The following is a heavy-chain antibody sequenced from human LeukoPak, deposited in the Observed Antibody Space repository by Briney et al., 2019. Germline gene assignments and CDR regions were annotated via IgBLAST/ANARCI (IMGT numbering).Heavy chain of an antibody. CDR3: ARGKGVDY. J-gene: IGHJ4*02. V-gene: IGHV3-23*01. CDR1: GFTFSSYA. Sequence: GGSLRLSCAASGFTFSSYAMSWVRQAPGKGLEWVSSISNSGGSTFYEDSVKGRFTISRDNSRDNSKNMVYLQMNSLRAEDTAVYYCARGKGVDYWGQGILVTVSS. CDR2: ISNSGGST.